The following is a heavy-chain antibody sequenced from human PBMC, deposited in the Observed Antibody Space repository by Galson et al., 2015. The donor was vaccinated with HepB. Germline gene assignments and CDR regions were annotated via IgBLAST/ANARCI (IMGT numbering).Heavy chain of an antibody. D-gene: IGHD5-12*01. Sequence: SLRLSCAASGFTFSSYGMHWVRQAPGKGLEWVAFIRYDGSNKYYADSVKGRFTISRDNSKNTLYLQMNSLRAEDTAVYYCAKDLVATSNYYYYGMDVWGQGTTVTVSS. CDR1: GFTFSSYG. J-gene: IGHJ6*02. V-gene: IGHV3-30*02. CDR3: AKDLVATSNYYYYGMDV. CDR2: IRYDGSNK.